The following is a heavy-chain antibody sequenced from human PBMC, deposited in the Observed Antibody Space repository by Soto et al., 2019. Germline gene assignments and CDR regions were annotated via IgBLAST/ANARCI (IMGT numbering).Heavy chain of an antibody. V-gene: IGHV4-31*03. CDR2: IYYSGIT. CDR1: GGSISSGGYY. D-gene: IGHD1-26*01. CDR3: ARYYPHWFDP. Sequence: VQLQESGPGLVKPSQTLSLTCTVSGGSISSGGYYWRWIRQPPGKVLEWIGYIYYSGITYYHPSLKRRVTISVDMSKNQFSLKLTSVTAADTAVYYCARYYPHWFDPWGQGTLVTVSS. J-gene: IGHJ5*02.